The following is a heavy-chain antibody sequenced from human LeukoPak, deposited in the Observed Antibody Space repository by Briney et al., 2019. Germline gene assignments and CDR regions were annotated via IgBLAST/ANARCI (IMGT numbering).Heavy chain of an antibody. CDR1: GYTFTGYY. Sequence: ASVKVSCKASGYTFTGYYMHWVRQAPGQGLEWMGWINPNSGGTNYAQKFQGRVTMTRDTSISTAYMELSRLRSDDTAVYYCAREDIVVVAARMDVWGQGTTVTVSS. V-gene: IGHV1-2*02. D-gene: IGHD2-15*01. CDR3: AREDIVVVAARMDV. CDR2: INPNSGGT. J-gene: IGHJ6*02.